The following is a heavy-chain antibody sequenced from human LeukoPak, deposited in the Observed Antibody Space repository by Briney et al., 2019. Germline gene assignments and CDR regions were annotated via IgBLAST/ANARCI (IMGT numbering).Heavy chain of an antibody. Sequence: SGTLSLTCAVSGGSISSSYWWSWIRQPPGKGLEWIGEIYHSGSTNYNLSLKSRVTISVDKSKNQLSLKLNSVTAADTAVYYCAGDYCTSTTCPNWFDPWGQGTLVTVSS. CDR3: AGDYCTSTTCPNWFDP. CDR2: IYHSGST. V-gene: IGHV4-4*02. CDR1: GGSISSSYW. D-gene: IGHD2-2*01. J-gene: IGHJ5*02.